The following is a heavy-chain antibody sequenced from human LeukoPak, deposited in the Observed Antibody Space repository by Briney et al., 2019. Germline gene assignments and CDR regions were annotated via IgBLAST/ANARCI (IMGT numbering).Heavy chain of an antibody. J-gene: IGHJ4*02. V-gene: IGHV1-18*04. CDR2: ISAYNGNT. CDR3: ARGPSSWPPYYFDY. Sequence: ASVKVSCKASGYTFTSYGISWVRQAPGQGLEWMGWISAYNGNTNYAQKLQGRVTMTTDTSTSTVYMELRSLRSDDTAVYYCARGPSSWPPYYFDYWGQGTLVTVSS. D-gene: IGHD6-13*01. CDR1: GYTFTSYG.